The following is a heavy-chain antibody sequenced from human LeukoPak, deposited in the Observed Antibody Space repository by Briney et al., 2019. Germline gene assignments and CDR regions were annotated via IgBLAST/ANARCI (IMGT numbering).Heavy chain of an antibody. D-gene: IGHD3-22*01. V-gene: IGHV1-3*01. CDR3: ASNYYDSSGYYFPSG. J-gene: IGHJ4*02. CDR1: GYTFTSYA. Sequence: ASVKVSSKASGYTFTSYAMHWVRQAPGQRLEWMGWINAGNGNTKYSQKFQGRVTITRDTSASTAYMELSSLRSEDTAVYYCASNYYDSSGYYFPSGWGQGTLVTVSS. CDR2: INAGNGNT.